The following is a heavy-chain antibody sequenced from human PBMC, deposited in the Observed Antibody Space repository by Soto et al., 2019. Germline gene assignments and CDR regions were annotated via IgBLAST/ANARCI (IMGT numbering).Heavy chain of an antibody. D-gene: IGHD3-10*01. CDR2: ISYDGSNK. V-gene: IGHV3-30*18. J-gene: IGHJ4*02. CDR3: AKGRGITMVRGVITGGYFDY. Sequence: GGSLRLSCAASGFTFSSYGMHWVRQAPGKGLEWVAVISYDGSNKYYADSVKGRFTISRDNSKNTLYLQMNSLRAEDTAVYYCAKGRGITMVRGVITGGYFDYWGQGTLVTVSS. CDR1: GFTFSSYG.